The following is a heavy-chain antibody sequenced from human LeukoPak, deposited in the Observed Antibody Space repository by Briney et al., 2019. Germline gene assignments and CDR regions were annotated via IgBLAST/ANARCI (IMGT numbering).Heavy chain of an antibody. CDR2: ISSTGSHI. CDR3: AREADHYMDY. J-gene: IGHJ4*02. D-gene: IGHD6-25*01. Sequence: GGSLRLSCAASGFTFSSYSMNWVRQAPGKGPEWVSSISSTGSHIYYADSVKGRFTISRDNAKNSLYLQMNSLRAEDTAVYYCAREADHYMDYWGQGTLVTVSS. V-gene: IGHV3-21*01. CDR1: GFTFSSYS.